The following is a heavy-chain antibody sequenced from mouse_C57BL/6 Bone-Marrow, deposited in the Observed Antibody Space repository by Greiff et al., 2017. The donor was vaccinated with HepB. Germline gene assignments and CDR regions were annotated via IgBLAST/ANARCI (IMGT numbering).Heavy chain of an antibody. Sequence: EVKLQQSGPVLVKPGASVKMSCKASGYTFTDYYMNWVKQSHGKSLEWIGVINPYNGGTSYNQKFKGKATLTVDKSSSTAYMELNSLTSEDSAVYYCARDGRLFAYWGQGTLVTVSA. CDR3: ARDGRLFAY. CDR1: GYTFTDYY. D-gene: IGHD1-1*01. V-gene: IGHV1-19*01. CDR2: INPYNGGT. J-gene: IGHJ3*01.